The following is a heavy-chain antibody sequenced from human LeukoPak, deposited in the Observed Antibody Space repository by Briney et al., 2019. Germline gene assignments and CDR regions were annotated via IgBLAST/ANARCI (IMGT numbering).Heavy chain of an antibody. CDR3: TKTREPGAVNPDS. V-gene: IGHV3-23*01. J-gene: IGHJ4*02. CDR1: GFTFSNYA. CDR2: FSASGGTT. Sequence: GGSLRLSCAASGFTFSNYAMTWVRQAPGKGLEWVSTFSASGGTTYYADSVKGRFTISRDTSKTTVYLQMNSLRGEDTALYFCTKTREPGAVNPDSWGQGTLVTVSS. D-gene: IGHD6-19*01.